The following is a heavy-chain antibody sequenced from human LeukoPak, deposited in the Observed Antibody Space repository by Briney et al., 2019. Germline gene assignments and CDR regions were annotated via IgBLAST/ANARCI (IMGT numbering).Heavy chain of an antibody. V-gene: IGHV1-69*04. CDR3: ARAYGSGSYYSAPLSDYYYYYGMDA. Sequence: ASVKVSCKASGGTFSSYAISWVRQAPGQGLEWMGRIIPVLGIANYAQKFQGRVTITADKSTSTAYMELSSLRSEDTAVYYCARAYGSGSYYSAPLSDYYYYYGMDAWGQGTTVTVSS. J-gene: IGHJ6*02. D-gene: IGHD3-10*01. CDR2: IIPVLGIA. CDR1: GGTFSSYA.